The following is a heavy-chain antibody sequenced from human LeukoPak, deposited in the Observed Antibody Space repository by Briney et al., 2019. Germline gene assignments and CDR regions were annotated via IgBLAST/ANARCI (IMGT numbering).Heavy chain of an antibody. CDR3: ARQPRRWELLPSDAFDI. Sequence: GESLKISCKGSGYSFTSYWIGWVRQMPGKGLEWMGIIYPGDSDTRYSPSFQGQVTISADKSISTAYLQWSSLKAADTATYYCARQPRRWELLPSDAFDIWGQGTMVTVSS. CDR1: GYSFTSYW. CDR2: IYPGDSDT. D-gene: IGHD1-26*01. J-gene: IGHJ3*02. V-gene: IGHV5-51*01.